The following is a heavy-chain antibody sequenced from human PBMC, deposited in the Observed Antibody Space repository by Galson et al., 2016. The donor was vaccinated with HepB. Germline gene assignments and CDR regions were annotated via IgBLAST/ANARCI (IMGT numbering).Heavy chain of an antibody. CDR3: AREGVGIAVAATAFDY. J-gene: IGHJ4*02. CDR1: GFTFSNHG. CDR2: IWNDGSNR. V-gene: IGHV3-33*01. D-gene: IGHD6-19*01. Sequence: SLRLSCAASGFTFSNHGMHWVRQAPGQGLEWVALIWNDGSNRYYADSVEGRFTISRDTSKNTLYLQMNSLRSEDTAVYYCAREGVGIAVAATAFDYWGQGTLVTVSS.